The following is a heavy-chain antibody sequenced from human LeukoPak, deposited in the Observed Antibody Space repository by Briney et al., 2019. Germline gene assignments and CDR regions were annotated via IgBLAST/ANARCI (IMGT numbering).Heavy chain of an antibody. CDR3: AAEVGDYVDY. V-gene: IGHV4-61*01. CDR1: GGSISSSSYY. J-gene: IGHJ4*02. D-gene: IGHD1-26*01. CDR2: IYYSGST. Sequence: SETLSLTCTVSGGSISSSSYYWSWIRQPPGKGLEWIGYIYYSGSTNYNPSLKSRVTISVDTSKNQFSLKLSSVTAADTAVYYCAAEVGDYVDYWGQGTLVTVSS.